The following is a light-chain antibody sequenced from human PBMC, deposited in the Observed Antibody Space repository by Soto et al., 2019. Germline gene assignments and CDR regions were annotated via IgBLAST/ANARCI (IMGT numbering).Light chain of an antibody. J-gene: IGKJ1*01. Sequence: EIVMTQSPATMSVSPGEGATLSCRASQSMGSNVAWYQQKPGQAPRLLIYGASTRAAGIPARFSGSGSGTEFTLTITSLQSEDFAVYYCQQFHNWPRTFGQGTKVDIK. CDR2: GAS. CDR3: QQFHNWPRT. V-gene: IGKV3-15*01. CDR1: QSMGSN.